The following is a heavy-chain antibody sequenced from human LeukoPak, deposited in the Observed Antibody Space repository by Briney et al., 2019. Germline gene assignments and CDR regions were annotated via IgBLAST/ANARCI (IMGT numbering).Heavy chain of an antibody. CDR2: INHSGST. V-gene: IGHV4-34*01. Sequence: SETLSLTCAVYGGSFSGYYWSWIRQPPGKGLEWIGEINHSGSTNYNPSLKSRVTISVDTSKNQFSLKLSSVTAADTAVYYCARGGSIVVVQAYYFDYWGQGTLVTVTS. D-gene: IGHD2-2*01. J-gene: IGHJ4*02. CDR3: ARGGSIVVVQAYYFDY. CDR1: GGSFSGYY.